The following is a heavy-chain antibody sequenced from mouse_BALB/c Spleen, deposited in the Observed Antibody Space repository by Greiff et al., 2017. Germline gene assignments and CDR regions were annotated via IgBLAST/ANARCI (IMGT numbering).Heavy chain of an antibody. CDR3: ARGIYYDYGFAY. V-gene: IGHV5-15*02. J-gene: IGHJ3*01. CDR2: ISNLAYSI. Sequence: EVKVEESGGGLVQPGGSRKLSCAASGFTFSDYGMAWVRQAPGKGPEWVAFISNLAYSIYYADTVTGRFTISRENAKNTLYLEMSSLRSEDTAMYYCARGIYYDYGFAYWGQGTLVTVSA. D-gene: IGHD2-4*01. CDR1: GFTFSDYG.